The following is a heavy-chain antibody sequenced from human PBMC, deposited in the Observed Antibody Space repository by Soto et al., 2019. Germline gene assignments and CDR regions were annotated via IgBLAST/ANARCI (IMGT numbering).Heavy chain of an antibody. D-gene: IGHD6-6*01. CDR2: IIPIFGTA. CDR1: GGTFSSYA. V-gene: IGHV1-69*06. CDR3: ARSLYSSSLFDY. Sequence: QVQLVQSGAEVKKPGSSVKVSCKASGGTFSSYAISWVRQAPGQGLEWMGGIIPIFGTANYAQKFQGRVTITADKYTSTADMELSSLRAEDTAVYYCARSLYSSSLFDYWGQGTLVTVSS. J-gene: IGHJ4*02.